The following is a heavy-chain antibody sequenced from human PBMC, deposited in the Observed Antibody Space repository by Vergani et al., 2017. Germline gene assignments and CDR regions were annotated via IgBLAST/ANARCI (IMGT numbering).Heavy chain of an antibody. J-gene: IGHJ4*02. Sequence: QVQLQVSGPGLVKPSQTLSLTCTVSGGSISSGDYYWSWIRQPPGKGLEWIGYIYYSGSTYYNPSLKSRVTISVDTSKNQFSLKLSSVTAADTAVYYCARAVGITIFGVVIPRYYFDYWGQGTLVTVSS. CDR2: IYYSGST. D-gene: IGHD3-3*01. V-gene: IGHV4-30-4*01. CDR1: GGSISSGDYY. CDR3: ARAVGITIFGVVIPRYYFDY.